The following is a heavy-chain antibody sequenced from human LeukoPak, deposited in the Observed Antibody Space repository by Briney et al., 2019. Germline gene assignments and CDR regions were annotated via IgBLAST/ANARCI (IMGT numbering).Heavy chain of an antibody. J-gene: IGHJ4*01. D-gene: IGHD6-13*01. CDR3: ARDGTAAGLYFDF. CDR1: GFTFTDYW. V-gene: IGHV3-7*01. Sequence: PGGSLRLSCEVSGFTFTDYWMNWVRQAPGKGLEWVASIRQDGSEKTYVDSVKGRFTISRDNTKNSLSLQLNGLRAEDTAVYYCARDGTAAGLYFDFWGQGTLVTVSS. CDR2: IRQDGSEK.